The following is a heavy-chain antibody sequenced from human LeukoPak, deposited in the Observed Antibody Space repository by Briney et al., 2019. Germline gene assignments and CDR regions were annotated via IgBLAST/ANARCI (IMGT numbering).Heavy chain of an antibody. Sequence: GGSLRLSCAASGFTFSSYAMSWVRQAPGKGLEWVSAISGSGGSTYYADSVKGRFTISRDNSKNTLYLQMNSLGAEDTAVYCCALPGDAFDIWGQGTMVTVSS. V-gene: IGHV3-23*01. CDR2: ISGSGGST. CDR1: GFTFSSYA. J-gene: IGHJ3*02. CDR3: ALPGDAFDI.